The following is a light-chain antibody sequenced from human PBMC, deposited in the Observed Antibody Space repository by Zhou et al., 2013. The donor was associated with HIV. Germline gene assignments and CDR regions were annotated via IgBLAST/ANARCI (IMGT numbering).Light chain of an antibody. V-gene: IGKV3-20*01. CDR3: QQYGSSLWT. J-gene: IGKJ1*01. CDR2: GAS. CDR1: ETVSSN. Sequence: EIVMTQSPATLSGSPGERVTVSCRASETVSSNLAWYQQKPGQAPRLLIYGASSRASGIPDRFSGSGSGTDFTLTISRLEPEDFAVYFCQQYGSSLWTFGQGTKV.